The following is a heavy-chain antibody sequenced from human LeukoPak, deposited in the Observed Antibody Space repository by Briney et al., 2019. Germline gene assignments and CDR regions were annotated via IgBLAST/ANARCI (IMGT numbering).Heavy chain of an antibody. CDR2: IYYSGST. Sequence: SETLSLTCTVSGGSISSISYYCGWIRQPPGKGLEWIGSIYYSGSTYYSPSLKSRVTISVDTSKNQFSLKLSSVTAADTAVYYCASLLWFGELSPVNWFDPWGQGTLVTVSS. V-gene: IGHV4-39*01. D-gene: IGHD3-10*01. CDR1: GGSISSISYY. J-gene: IGHJ5*02. CDR3: ASLLWFGELSPVNWFDP.